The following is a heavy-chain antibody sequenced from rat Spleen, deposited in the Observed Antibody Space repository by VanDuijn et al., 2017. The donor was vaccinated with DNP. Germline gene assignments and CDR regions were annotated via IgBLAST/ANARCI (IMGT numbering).Heavy chain of an antibody. V-gene: IGHV5S10*01. CDR3: ATNDPGG. CDR1: GFTFSDYN. D-gene: IGHD1-7*01. CDR2: ISYEGSST. J-gene: IGHJ2*01. Sequence: EVQLVESGGDLVQPGRSLKLSCAASGFTFSDYNMAWVRQAPKKGLEWVATISYEGSSTYYRESVKGRFTISRDHAKSTLYLQMDSLRSEDTATYYCATNDPGGWGQGVMVTVSS.